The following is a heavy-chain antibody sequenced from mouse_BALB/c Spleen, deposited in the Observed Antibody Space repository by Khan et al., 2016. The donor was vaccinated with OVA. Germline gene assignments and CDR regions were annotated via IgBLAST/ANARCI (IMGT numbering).Heavy chain of an antibody. CDR2: IYTGTGTT. J-gene: IGHJ3*01. D-gene: IGHD1-1*01. CDR1: GYTFTDYV. V-gene: IGHV1-77*01. Sequence: QVQLQQSGPELVKPGASVKMSCKVSGYTFTDYVITWVKQRTGQGLEWIGEIYTGTGTTYYNEKFKVKATLTADKSSNTVNMQLSSLTSEDSAVYFCARSYDGAWFAYWGQGTLVAVSA. CDR3: ARSYDGAWFAY.